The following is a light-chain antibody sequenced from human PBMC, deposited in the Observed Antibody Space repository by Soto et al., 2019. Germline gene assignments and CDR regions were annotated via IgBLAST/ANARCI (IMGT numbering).Light chain of an antibody. Sequence: QSVLTQPPSASASLGASVTLTCTLSSGYSNYKVDWYQQGPGKGPRFVMRVGTGGIVGSKGDGIPDRFSVSGSGLNRYLTIKNIQEEDESDYHCGADHGSGSNFVYVFGTGTKV. CDR2: VGTGGIVG. CDR1: SGYSNYK. J-gene: IGLJ1*01. V-gene: IGLV9-49*01. CDR3: GADHGSGSNFVYV.